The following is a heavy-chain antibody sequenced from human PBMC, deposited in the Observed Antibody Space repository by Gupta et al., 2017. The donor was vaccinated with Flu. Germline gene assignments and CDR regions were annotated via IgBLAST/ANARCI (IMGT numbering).Heavy chain of an antibody. CDR3: VHSPYYYYYYGLDV. Sequence: QITSKESGPTVVKPTETLTLTCTFSGFSLSTHGVGVGWIRQSPGKALEWLALIYWDNDKRYTPSLKSRLTITKDTSKNQVVLTMTNMDPVDTATYYCVHSPYYYYYYGLDVWGQGTTVTVSS. CDR1: GFSLSTHGVG. J-gene: IGHJ6*02. V-gene: IGHV2-5*02. CDR2: IYWDNDK.